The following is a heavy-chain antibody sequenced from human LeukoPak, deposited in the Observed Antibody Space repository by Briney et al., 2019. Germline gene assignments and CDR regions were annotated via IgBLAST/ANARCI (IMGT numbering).Heavy chain of an antibody. CDR2: IYYSGST. D-gene: IGHD3-10*01. CDR3: ARNTMAYYYYMDV. Sequence: SETLSLTCTVSGGSISSYYWSWIRQPPGKGLEWIGYIYYSGSTNYNPSLKSRVTISVDTSKNQFSLKLSSVTAADTAVYYCARNTMAYYYYMDVWGKGTTVTVSS. CDR1: GGSISSYY. V-gene: IGHV4-59*01. J-gene: IGHJ6*03.